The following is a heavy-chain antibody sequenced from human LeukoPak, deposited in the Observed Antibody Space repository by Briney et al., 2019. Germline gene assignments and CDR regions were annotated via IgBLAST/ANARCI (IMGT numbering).Heavy chain of an antibody. CDR3: ARGTDYYGSGNY. J-gene: IGHJ4*02. Sequence: PSETLSLTCTVSGGSISSGGYYWSWIRQHPGKGLEWIGYIYYSGSTNYNPSLKSRVTISVDTSKNQFSLKLSSVTAADTAVYYCARGTDYYGSGNYWGQGTLVTVSS. D-gene: IGHD3-10*01. CDR2: IYYSGST. CDR1: GGSISSGGYY. V-gene: IGHV4-61*08.